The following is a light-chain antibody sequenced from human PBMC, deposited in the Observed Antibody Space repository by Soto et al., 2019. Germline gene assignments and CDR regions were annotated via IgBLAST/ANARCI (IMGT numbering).Light chain of an antibody. V-gene: IGLV1-44*01. CDR2: SNN. Sequence: QSVLTQAPSASETPGQRVTISCSGGSSNIGRNTVNWHQQLPGTAPKLLIYSNNRRPSGVPDRFSGSKSGTSASLAISGLQSEDEADYYCAAWDDSLTDYVFGTGTKVTVL. CDR3: AAWDDSLTDYV. J-gene: IGLJ1*01. CDR1: SSNIGRNT.